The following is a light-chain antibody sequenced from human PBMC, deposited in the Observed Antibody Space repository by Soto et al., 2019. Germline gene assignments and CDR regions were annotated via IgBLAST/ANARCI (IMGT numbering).Light chain of an antibody. CDR2: AAS. V-gene: IGKV1-27*01. CDR1: QGISNY. J-gene: IGKJ1*01. Sequence: DIQITHSPSSLSASVGDRVTITCRSSQGISNYLAWYQQKPGKVPKLLIYAASTLQSGVPSRFSGSGSGTDFTLTISSLQPEDVATYYCQKYNSAPPWTFGQGTKV. CDR3: QKYNSAPPWT.